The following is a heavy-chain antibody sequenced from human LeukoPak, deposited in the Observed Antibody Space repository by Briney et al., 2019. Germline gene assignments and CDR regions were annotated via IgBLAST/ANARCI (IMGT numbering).Heavy chain of an antibody. CDR2: IYHSGST. D-gene: IGHD6-13*01. V-gene: IGHV4-4*02. CDR3: AREGGIAAAGTFDY. CDR1: GGSISSSNW. J-gene: IGHJ4*02. Sequence: PSETLSLTCAVSGGSISSSNWWSWVRQPPGKGLEWIGEIYHSGSTNYNPSLKSRVTISVDKSKNQFSLKLSSVTAADTAVYYCAREGGIAAAGTFDYWGQGTPVTVSS.